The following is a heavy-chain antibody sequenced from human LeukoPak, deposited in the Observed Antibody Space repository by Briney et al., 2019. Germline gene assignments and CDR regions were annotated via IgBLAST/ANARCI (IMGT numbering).Heavy chain of an antibody. Sequence: ASVKVSCKASGFTFSSSAVQWARQARGQRLEWIGWIVSGSGNTNYAQKFQERVTITRDMSTSTAYMELSSLRSEDTAVYYCAAPSLNDILTGPSDAFDIWGQGTMVTVSS. V-gene: IGHV1-58*01. J-gene: IGHJ3*02. D-gene: IGHD3-9*01. CDR3: AAPSLNDILTGPSDAFDI. CDR2: IVSGSGNT. CDR1: GFTFSSSA.